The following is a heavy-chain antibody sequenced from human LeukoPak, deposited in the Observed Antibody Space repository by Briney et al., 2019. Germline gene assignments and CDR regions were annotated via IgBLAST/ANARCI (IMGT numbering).Heavy chain of an antibody. J-gene: IGHJ3*02. CDR1: GFTFSSYG. CDR3: ARSPNGVSAFDI. V-gene: IGHV3-30*03. CDR2: ISYDGSNK. Sequence: GGSLRLSCAASGFTFSSYGMHWVRQAPGKGLEWVAVISYDGSNKYYADSVKGRFTISRDNSKNTLYLQMNSLRAEDTAVYYCARSPNGVSAFDIWGQGTMVTVSS. D-gene: IGHD1-1*01.